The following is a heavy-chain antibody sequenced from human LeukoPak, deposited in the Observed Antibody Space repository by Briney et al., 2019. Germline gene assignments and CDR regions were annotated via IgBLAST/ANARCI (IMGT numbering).Heavy chain of an antibody. CDR2: ISCDGSNK. D-gene: IGHD4-23*01. Sequence: GGSLRLSCAASGFTFSSYAMHWVRQAPGKGLEWVAVISCDGSNKYYADSVKGRFTISRDNSKNTLYLQMDSLRAEDTAVYYCARDGDYGGHVDYWGQGTLVTVSS. J-gene: IGHJ4*02. CDR3: ARDGDYGGHVDY. V-gene: IGHV3-30-3*01. CDR1: GFTFSSYA.